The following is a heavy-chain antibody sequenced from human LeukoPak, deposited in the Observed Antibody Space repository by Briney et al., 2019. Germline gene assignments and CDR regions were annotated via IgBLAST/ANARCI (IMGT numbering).Heavy chain of an antibody. CDR3: ARHYGSGSYYWFDP. J-gene: IGHJ5*02. CDR2: IYTSGST. CDR1: GGSISSGSYY. V-gene: IGHV4-61*02. D-gene: IGHD3-10*01. Sequence: PSETLSLTCTVSGGSISSGSYYWSWIRQPAGKGLEWIGRIYTSGSTNYNPSLKSRVTISVDTSKNQFSLKLSSVTAADTAVYYCARHYGSGSYYWFDPWGQGTLVTVSS.